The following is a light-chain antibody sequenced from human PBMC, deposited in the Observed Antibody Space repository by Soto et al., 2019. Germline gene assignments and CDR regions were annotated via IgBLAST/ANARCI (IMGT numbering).Light chain of an antibody. CDR3: QQFNSSPFT. CDR2: TVS. J-gene: IGKJ4*01. V-gene: IGKV1-9*01. Sequence: DIQLTQSPSFLSASVGDRLTITCRASQDIRSSLAWYQQKPGKAPNLLIYTVSTLQSGVPSGFSGSSFGTEFTLTINSLQPEDFATFYRQQFNSSPFTFGGGTKVEI. CDR1: QDIRSS.